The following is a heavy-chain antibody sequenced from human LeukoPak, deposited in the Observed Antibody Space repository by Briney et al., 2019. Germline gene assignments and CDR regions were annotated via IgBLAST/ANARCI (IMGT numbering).Heavy chain of an antibody. J-gene: IGHJ4*02. Sequence: PSETLSLTCTVSGGSISSYYWSWIRQPPGKGLEWIGYIYYSGSTNYNPSLKSRVTISVDTSKNQFSLKLSSVTAADTAVYYCARAGGYYDSSGYYRDEYYFDYWGQGTLVTLSS. CDR2: IYYSGST. CDR1: GGSISSYY. V-gene: IGHV4-59*01. CDR3: ARAGGYYDSSGYYRDEYYFDY. D-gene: IGHD3-22*01.